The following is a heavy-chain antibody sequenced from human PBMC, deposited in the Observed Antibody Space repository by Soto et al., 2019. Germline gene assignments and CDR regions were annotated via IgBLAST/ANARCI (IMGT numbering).Heavy chain of an antibody. J-gene: IGHJ4*02. CDR1: GGTFSSYA. V-gene: IGHV1-69*06. Sequence: SVKVSCKASGGTFSSYAISWVRQAPGQGLEWMGGIIPIFGTANYAQKFQGRVTITADKSTSTAYMELSSLRSEDTAVYYCASSMVGYYDSVWGSYRYPDYWGQGTLVTVSS. CDR2: IIPIFGTA. CDR3: ASSMVGYYDSVWGSYRYPDY. D-gene: IGHD3-16*02.